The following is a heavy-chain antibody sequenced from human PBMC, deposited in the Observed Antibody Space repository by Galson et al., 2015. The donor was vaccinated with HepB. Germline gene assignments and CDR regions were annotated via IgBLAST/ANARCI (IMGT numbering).Heavy chain of an antibody. J-gene: IGHJ4*02. CDR2: ISGSGGST. Sequence: SLRLSCAASGFTFSSYAMSWVRQAPGKGLEWVSAISGSGGSTYYADSVKGRFTISRVNSKNTLYLQMNSLRAEDTAVYYCAKDRDFGVVPLGYWGQGTLVTVSS. V-gene: IGHV3-23*01. D-gene: IGHD3-3*01. CDR1: GFTFSSYA. CDR3: AKDRDFGVVPLGY.